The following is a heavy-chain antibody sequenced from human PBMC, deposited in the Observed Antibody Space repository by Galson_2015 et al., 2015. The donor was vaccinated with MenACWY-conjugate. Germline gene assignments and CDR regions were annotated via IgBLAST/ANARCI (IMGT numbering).Heavy chain of an antibody. CDR2: IGTAGDT. V-gene: IGHV3-13*04. J-gene: IGHJ4*02. Sequence: SLRLSCAASGFAFSSYDMHWVRQATGKGLEWVSAIGTAGDTYYPGSVKGRFTISRENAKNSLYLQMNSLRAGDTAVYYCARGNFRGFFDYWGQGTLVTVSS. CDR3: ARGNFRGFFDY. CDR1: GFAFSSYD. D-gene: IGHD1-7*01.